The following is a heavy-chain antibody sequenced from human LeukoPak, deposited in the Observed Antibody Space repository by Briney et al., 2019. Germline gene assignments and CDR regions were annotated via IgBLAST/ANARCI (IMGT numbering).Heavy chain of an antibody. D-gene: IGHD3-3*01. Sequence: PGGSLRLSGAASGFTFSSYSMNWVRQAPGKGLEGVSYISSSSSTIYYADSVKGRFTISRDNAKNSLYLQMNSLKTEDTAVYYCTTLILRTLWYFDLWGRGTLVTVSS. CDR3: TTLILRTLWYFDL. J-gene: IGHJ2*01. CDR1: GFTFSSYS. V-gene: IGHV3-48*01. CDR2: ISSSSSTI.